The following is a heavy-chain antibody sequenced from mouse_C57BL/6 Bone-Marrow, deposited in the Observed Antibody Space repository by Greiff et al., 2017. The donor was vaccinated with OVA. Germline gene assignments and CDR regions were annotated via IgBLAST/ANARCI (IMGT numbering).Heavy chain of an antibody. CDR2: IYPRSGNT. D-gene: IGHD1-1*02. CDR3: ARRSLRWFAY. V-gene: IGHV1-81*01. Sequence: VKVVESGAELARPGASVKLSCKASGYTFTSYGISWVKQRTGQGLEWIGEIYPRSGNTYYNEKFKGKATLTADKSSSTAYMELRSLTSEDSAVYFCARRSLRWFAYWGQGTLVTVSA. CDR1: GYTFTSYG. J-gene: IGHJ3*01.